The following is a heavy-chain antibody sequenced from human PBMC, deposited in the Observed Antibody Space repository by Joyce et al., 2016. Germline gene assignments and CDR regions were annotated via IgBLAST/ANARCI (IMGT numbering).Heavy chain of an antibody. Sequence: QVQLQESGPGLVKPSETLSLTCTVSGGSISSYYWSWIRQAPGKGLEWIGNIYYSGSTNYNPSLKSRVTISVDTSKNQFSLKLSSVTAADTAVYYCARQNIVAALGSWFDPWGQGTLVTVSS. J-gene: IGHJ5*02. CDR1: GGSISSYY. CDR3: ARQNIVAALGSWFDP. D-gene: IGHD5-12*01. V-gene: IGHV4-59*08. CDR2: IYYSGST.